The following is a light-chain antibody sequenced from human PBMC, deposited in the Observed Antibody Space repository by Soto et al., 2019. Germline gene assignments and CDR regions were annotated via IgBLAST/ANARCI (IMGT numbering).Light chain of an antibody. V-gene: IGLV2-23*01. CDR2: EGS. CDR1: SSDVGSYNL. Sequence: QSALTQPASVSGSPGQSITSCCTGTSSDVGSYNLVSWYQQHPGKAPKLMIYEGSKRPSGVSNRFSGSKSGNTASLTISGLQAEDEADYYCCSYAGSSTPYVFGTGTKVTVL. J-gene: IGLJ1*01. CDR3: CSYAGSSTPYV.